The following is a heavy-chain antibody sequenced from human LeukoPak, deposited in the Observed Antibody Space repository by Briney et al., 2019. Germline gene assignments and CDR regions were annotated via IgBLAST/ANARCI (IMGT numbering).Heavy chain of an antibody. CDR3: AKENSSSALDAFDI. D-gene: IGHD6-6*01. J-gene: IGHJ3*02. CDR1: GFTFSSYG. Sequence: GGSLRLSCAASGFTFSSYGMHWVRQAPGKGLEWVAFIQYDGSNKYYADSVKGRFTISRDNSKNTLYLQMNSLRAEDTAVYYCAKENSSSALDAFDIWGQGTMVTVSS. V-gene: IGHV3-30*02. CDR2: IQYDGSNK.